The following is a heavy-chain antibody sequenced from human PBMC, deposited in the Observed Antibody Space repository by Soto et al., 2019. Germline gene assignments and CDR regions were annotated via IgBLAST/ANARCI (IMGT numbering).Heavy chain of an antibody. Sequence: PGGSLRLSCAASGFTFSSYWMHWVRQAPGKGLVWVSRINSDGSSTSYADSVKGRFTISRDNAKNTLYLQMNSLRAEDTAVYYCAREVVGDYYDAYYFDYWGQGTLVTVSS. CDR3: AREVVGDYYDAYYFDY. CDR1: GFTFSSYW. CDR2: INSDGSST. D-gene: IGHD4-17*01. J-gene: IGHJ4*02. V-gene: IGHV3-74*01.